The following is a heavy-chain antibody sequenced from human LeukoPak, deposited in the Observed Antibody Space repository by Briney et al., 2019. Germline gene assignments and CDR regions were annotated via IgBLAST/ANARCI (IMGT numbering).Heavy chain of an antibody. Sequence: GGSLRLSRAASGFAFSSYAMNWVRQAPGKGLEWVSYISSSSSTIYYADSVKGRFTISRDNAKNSLYLQMNSLRDEDTAVYYCARDPDAVYYYDSSGYHNYFDYWGQGTLVTVSS. J-gene: IGHJ4*02. CDR1: GFAFSSYA. CDR3: ARDPDAVYYYDSSGYHNYFDY. V-gene: IGHV3-48*02. CDR2: ISSSSSTI. D-gene: IGHD3-22*01.